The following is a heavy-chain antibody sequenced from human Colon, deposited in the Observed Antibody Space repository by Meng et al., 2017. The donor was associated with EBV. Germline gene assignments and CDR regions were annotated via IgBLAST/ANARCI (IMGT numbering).Heavy chain of an antibody. J-gene: IGHJ4*02. Sequence: QVQLQESGPGLVTPSQTLSLPCTVSGGSISSGGYYWSWIRQHPGKGLEWIGYIYYSGSTYYNPSLKSRVTISIDTSKNQFSLKLSSVTAADTAVYYCARGPSRWLQFSFDYWGQGTLVTVSS. V-gene: IGHV4-31*03. CDR3: ARGPSRWLQFSFDY. CDR2: IYYSGST. D-gene: IGHD5-24*01. CDR1: GGSISSGGYY.